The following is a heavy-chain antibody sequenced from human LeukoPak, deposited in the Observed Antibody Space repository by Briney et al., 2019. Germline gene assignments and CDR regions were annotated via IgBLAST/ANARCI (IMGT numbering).Heavy chain of an antibody. D-gene: IGHD2-15*01. CDR2: ISGSGGST. J-gene: IGHJ5*02. CDR3: AISTYCSGGSCYCGWFDP. CDR1: GFTFSSYA. Sequence: GGSLRLSCAASGFTFSSYAMSWVRQAPGKGLEWVSAISGSGGSTYYADSVKGRFTISRDNSKNTLYLQMNSLRAEDTAVYYCAISTYCSGGSCYCGWFDPWAQGPVVSV. V-gene: IGHV3-23*01.